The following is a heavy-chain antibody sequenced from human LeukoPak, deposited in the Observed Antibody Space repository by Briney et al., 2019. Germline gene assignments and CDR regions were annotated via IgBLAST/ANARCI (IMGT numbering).Heavy chain of an antibody. Sequence: GGSLRLSCAASGHTFSNYAITWVRQAPGKGLKWVSAISGSGGSTYYADSVKGRFTISTDNSKNTLYLQMNSLRAEDTAVYYCAKEESNWNYPMYYYYYMDVWGKGTTVTVSS. J-gene: IGHJ6*03. CDR1: GHTFSNYA. V-gene: IGHV3-23*01. CDR2: ISGSGGST. D-gene: IGHD1-7*01. CDR3: AKEESNWNYPMYYYYYMDV.